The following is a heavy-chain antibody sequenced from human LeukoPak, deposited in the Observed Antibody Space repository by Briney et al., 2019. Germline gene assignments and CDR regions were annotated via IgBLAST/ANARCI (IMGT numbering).Heavy chain of an antibody. V-gene: IGHV4-59*12. CDR3: ARRFGELSMDYYYYYYMDV. J-gene: IGHJ6*03. Sequence: SETLSLTCTVSGGSISSYYWSWIRQPPGKGLEWIGYIYYSGSANYNPSLKSRVTISVDTSKNQFSLKLSSVTAADTAVYYCARRFGELSMDYYYYYYMDVWGKGTTVTISS. D-gene: IGHD3-10*01. CDR1: GGSISSYY. CDR2: IYYSGSA.